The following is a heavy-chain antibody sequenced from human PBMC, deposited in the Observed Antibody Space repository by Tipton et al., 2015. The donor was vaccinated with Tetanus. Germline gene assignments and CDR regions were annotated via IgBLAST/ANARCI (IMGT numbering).Heavy chain of an antibody. J-gene: IGHJ5*02. D-gene: IGHD1-26*01. Sequence: GSLRLSCAASGFTFSSYSMNWVRQAPGKGLEWVSSISSSGSHMYYAESVRGRFSISRDNAKNSLYLQMNSLRADDTALYYCAREGSSGWLDPWGRGTLVTVSS. V-gene: IGHV3-21*06. CDR1: GFTFSSYS. CDR3: AREGSSGWLDP. CDR2: ISSSGSHM.